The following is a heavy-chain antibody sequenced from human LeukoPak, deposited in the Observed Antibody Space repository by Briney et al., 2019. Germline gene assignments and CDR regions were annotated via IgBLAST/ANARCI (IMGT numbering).Heavy chain of an antibody. Sequence: PSETLSLTCTVSGGSISSGSYYWGWVRQPPGKGLDWIGNIFYTGSTYYNPSLKSRVSISVDTSKNQFSLKLSSVTAADTAVYYCARLPGYASGWYFEYWGQGTLVTVSS. V-gene: IGHV4-39*01. CDR2: IFYTGST. J-gene: IGHJ4*02. D-gene: IGHD6-19*01. CDR1: GGSISSGSYY. CDR3: ARLPGYASGWYFEY.